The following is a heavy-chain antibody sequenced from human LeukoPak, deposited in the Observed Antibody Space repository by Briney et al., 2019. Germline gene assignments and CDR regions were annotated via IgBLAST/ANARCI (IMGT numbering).Heavy chain of an antibody. Sequence: GGSLGLSCEASGFTFGNYAMNWVRQAPGKGLEWVSTISGTGSSTYYADSAKGRFTISRDNSKDTLFLQLNSLTAADTAMYFCAKASVAIPQYCNSWGQGTLVTVSS. CDR1: GFTFGNYA. D-gene: IGHD2-2*02. CDR2: ISGTGSST. V-gene: IGHV3-23*01. J-gene: IGHJ5*02. CDR3: AKASVAIPQYCNS.